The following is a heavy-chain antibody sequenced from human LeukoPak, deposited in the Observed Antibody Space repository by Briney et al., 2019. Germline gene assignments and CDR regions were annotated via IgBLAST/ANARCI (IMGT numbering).Heavy chain of an antibody. Sequence: PSETLSLTCTVSGGSISTYFWSWIRQPPGKGLEWIGYVYYSGSTNYNPSLKSRVTISVDMSKNQFSLKLTSVTAADTAVYYCASSMYMGNFDYWGQGTLVTVSS. CDR3: ASSMYMGNFDY. J-gene: IGHJ4*02. D-gene: IGHD7-27*01. CDR2: VYYSGST. CDR1: GGSISTYF. V-gene: IGHV4-59*01.